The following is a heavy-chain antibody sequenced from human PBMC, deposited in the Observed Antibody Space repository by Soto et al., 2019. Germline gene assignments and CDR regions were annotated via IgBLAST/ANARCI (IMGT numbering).Heavy chain of an antibody. D-gene: IGHD6-13*01. CDR2: INPNSGGT. CDR3: ARGTSSWSPYGMDV. V-gene: IGHV1-2*02. J-gene: IGHJ6*02. Sequence: ASLQVSCKASGYTFTEYYMHWVRQAPGQGLEWMAWINPNSGGTNYAQKFQGRVTMTRDTSIITAYMELSRLRSDDTAVYYCARGTSSWSPYGMDVWGQGTTVTVSS. CDR1: GYTFTEYY.